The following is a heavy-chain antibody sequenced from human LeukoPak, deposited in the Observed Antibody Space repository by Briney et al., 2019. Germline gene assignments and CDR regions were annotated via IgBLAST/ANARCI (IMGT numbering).Heavy chain of an antibody. V-gene: IGHV3-48*02. D-gene: IGHD3-16*02. J-gene: IGHJ4*02. CDR2: ISGSGGST. Sequence: ISGSGGSTYYADSVKGRFTISRDNAKNSLYLQMNSLRDEDTAVYYCARVPLRLGELSPFDYWGQGTLVTVSS. CDR3: ARVPLRLGELSPFDY.